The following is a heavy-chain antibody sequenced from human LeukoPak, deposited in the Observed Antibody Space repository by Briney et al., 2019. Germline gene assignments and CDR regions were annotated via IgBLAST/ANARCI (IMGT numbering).Heavy chain of an antibody. CDR2: ISYDGSNK. Sequence: SLRRSLGASGFTLSSYCVHWERRGPGKGVEWVAAISYDGSNKYYADSVKGRFTISRDNSKNTLSLQMNSLRAEDTAVYYCARGGDFTMTTPFDYWGQGTLVTVSS. V-gene: IGHV3-30*03. J-gene: IGHJ4*02. CDR3: ARGGDFTMTTPFDY. D-gene: IGHD4-11*01. CDR1: GFTLSSYC.